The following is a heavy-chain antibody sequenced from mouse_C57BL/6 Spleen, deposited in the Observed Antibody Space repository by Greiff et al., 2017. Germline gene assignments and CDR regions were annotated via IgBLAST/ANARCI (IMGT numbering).Heavy chain of an antibody. CDR3: ATNYDYAMDY. Sequence: QVQLQQPGAELVRPGSSVKLSCKASGYTFTSYWMDWVKQRPGQGLEWIGNISPSDSETHYNQKFKDKATLNVAKSSSTAYMRLSSLTSGDSAVYDCATNYDYAMDYWGQGTSVTVSS. D-gene: IGHD2-1*01. CDR1: GYTFTSYW. V-gene: IGHV1-61*01. CDR2: ISPSDSET. J-gene: IGHJ4*01.